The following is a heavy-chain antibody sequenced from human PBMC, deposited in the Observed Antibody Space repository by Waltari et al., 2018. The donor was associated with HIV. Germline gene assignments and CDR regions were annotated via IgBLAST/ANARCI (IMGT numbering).Heavy chain of an antibody. CDR2: INDSGSP. V-gene: IGHV4-34*01. CDR1: GGSFSGYY. Sequence: QVQLRQWGAGLLKPSETLSLTCAVYGGSFSGYYCSWIRHSPGKGLQWLGDINDSGSPNSKMSLKSRLTISLDTSQKQFSLKLSSLTAADAAVYYCARGPRDNLDYWGQGTLVAVSS. D-gene: IGHD1-20*01. J-gene: IGHJ4*02. CDR3: ARGPRDNLDY.